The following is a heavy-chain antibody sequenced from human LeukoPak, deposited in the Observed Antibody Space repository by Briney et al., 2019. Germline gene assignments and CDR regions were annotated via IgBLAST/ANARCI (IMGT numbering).Heavy chain of an antibody. Sequence: SETLSLTCTVSGGSISRFYWSWTRQPPGKGLEWVGNIYYTGNTNYNPSLKSRVTISVDTSKNQFSLKLRSVTAADTAVYYCARGSIFDYWGQGTLVTVSS. V-gene: IGHV4-59*08. CDR3: ARGSIFDY. CDR2: IYYTGNT. CDR1: GGSISRFY. D-gene: IGHD2-2*02. J-gene: IGHJ4*02.